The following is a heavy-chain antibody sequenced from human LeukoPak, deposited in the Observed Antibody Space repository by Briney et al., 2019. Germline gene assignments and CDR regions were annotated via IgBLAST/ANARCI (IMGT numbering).Heavy chain of an antibody. CDR1: GGSISSGDYY. CDR3: ARLRDNMYTGGFDY. J-gene: IGHJ4*02. V-gene: IGHV4-30-4*01. D-gene: IGHD2-2*02. CDR2: IYYSGST. Sequence: PSQTLSLTCTVAGGSISSGDYYLSWILQPPGKGLEWIGYIYYSGSTNYNPSLKSRVTISVDTSKNQFSLKLSSVTAADTAVYYCARLRDNMYTGGFDYWGQGTLVTVSS.